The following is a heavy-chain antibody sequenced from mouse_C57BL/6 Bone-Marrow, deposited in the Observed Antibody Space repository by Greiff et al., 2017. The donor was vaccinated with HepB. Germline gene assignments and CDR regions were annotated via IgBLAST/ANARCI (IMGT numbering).Heavy chain of an antibody. V-gene: IGHV1-81*01. CDR3: ARFPLDGYYLY. Sequence: QVQLKESGAELARPGASVKLSCKASGYTFTSYGISWVKQRTGQGLEWIGEIYPRSGNTYYNEKFKGKATLTADKSSSTAYMELRSLTSEDSAVYYCARFPLDGYYLYWGQGTTLTVSS. CDR1: GYTFTSYG. D-gene: IGHD2-3*01. CDR2: IYPRSGNT. J-gene: IGHJ2*01.